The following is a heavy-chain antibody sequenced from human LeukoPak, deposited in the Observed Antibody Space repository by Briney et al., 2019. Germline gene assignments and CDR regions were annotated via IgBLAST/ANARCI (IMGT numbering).Heavy chain of an antibody. CDR2: INHSGST. V-gene: IGHV4-34*01. D-gene: IGHD3-22*01. Sequence: SETLSLTCAVYGGSFSDYYWSWIRQPPGKGLEWIGEINHSGSTNYNPSLKSRVTISVDTSKNQFSLNLNSVTAADTAVYYCARNSYYDNSGEGAFDIWGQGTMVTVSS. CDR1: GGSFSDYY. CDR3: ARNSYYDNSGEGAFDI. J-gene: IGHJ3*02.